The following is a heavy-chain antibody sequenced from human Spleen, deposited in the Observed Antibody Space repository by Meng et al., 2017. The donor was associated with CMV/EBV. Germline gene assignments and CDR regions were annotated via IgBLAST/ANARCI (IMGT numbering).Heavy chain of an antibody. Sequence: SETLSLTCTVSGGSISSDDYYWSWVRQPPGKGLEWIGYIYYNGNAYYNPSLKSRVVISVDTSTNQFSLKLSSVTAADTAVYSCARVRITGTGDVFDVWGQGTMVTVSS. CDR3: ARVRITGTGDVFDV. V-gene: IGHV4-30-4*08. J-gene: IGHJ3*01. CDR2: IYYNGNA. D-gene: IGHD1-20*01. CDR1: GGSISSDDYY.